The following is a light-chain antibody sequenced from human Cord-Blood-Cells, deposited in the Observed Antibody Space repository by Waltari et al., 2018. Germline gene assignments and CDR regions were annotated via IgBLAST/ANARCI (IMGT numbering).Light chain of an antibody. V-gene: IGKV1-5*01. J-gene: IGKJ2*01. Sequence: DIQMTQSPSTLSASVGDRVTITCRASQSISIVLAWYQQKPGKAPKLLIYDASSLESGVPSRFSGSGSWTEFTLTISSLQPDDFATYYCQQYNSYSLYTFGQGTKLEIK. CDR1: QSISIV. CDR3: QQYNSYSLYT. CDR2: DAS.